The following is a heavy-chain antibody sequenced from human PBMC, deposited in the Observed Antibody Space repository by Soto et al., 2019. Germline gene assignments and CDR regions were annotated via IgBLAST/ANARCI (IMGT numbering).Heavy chain of an antibody. D-gene: IGHD3-10*01. V-gene: IGHV1-8*01. Sequence: QVKLVQSGAEVREPGASVKVSCKASGYSFTNNDVSWVRQATGQGLEWMGWMNPGSGDTGYAQKFQGRDTMTRDISIAKAYVELSSRRSDYTARYYCSRMATVGSLSWFDPWGQGTLVTVSS. J-gene: IGHJ5*02. CDR2: MNPGSGDT. CDR1: GYSFTNND. CDR3: SRMATVGSLSWFDP.